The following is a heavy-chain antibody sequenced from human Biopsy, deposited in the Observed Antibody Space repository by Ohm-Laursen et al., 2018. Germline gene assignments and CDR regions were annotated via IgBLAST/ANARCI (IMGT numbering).Heavy chain of an antibody. CDR3: AADINVWNVNY. CDR1: GFTLRTYE. CDR2: IGSSGSTI. D-gene: IGHD1-1*01. Sequence: SLRLSCTASGFTLRTYEMNWVRQAPGKGLEWVSHIGSSGSTIYYADSVRGRFTISRDNAKNSLYLQMSSLRSEDTAVYYCAADINVWNVNYWGQGTQVTVSS. J-gene: IGHJ4*02. V-gene: IGHV3-48*03.